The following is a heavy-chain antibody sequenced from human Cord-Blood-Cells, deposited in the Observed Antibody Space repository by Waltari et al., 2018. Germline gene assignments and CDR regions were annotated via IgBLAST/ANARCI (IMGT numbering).Heavy chain of an antibody. V-gene: IGHV3-9*01. Sequence: EVQLVGSGGGLVQPGRSLRLSCAASGFTFDDYAMHCVPQAPGKGLEWVSGISWNSGSIGYADSVKGRFTITRDNAKNSLYLQMNSLRAEDTALYYCAKDIGGDIVLMVYAYWGQGTLVTVSS. J-gene: IGHJ4*02. CDR2: ISWNSGSI. D-gene: IGHD2-8*01. CDR1: GFTFDDYA. CDR3: AKDIGGDIVLMVYAY.